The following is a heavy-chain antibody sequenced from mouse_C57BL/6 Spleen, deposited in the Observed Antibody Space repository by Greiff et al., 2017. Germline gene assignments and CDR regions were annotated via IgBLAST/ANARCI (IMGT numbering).Heavy chain of an antibody. CDR2: IDPSDSET. V-gene: IGHV1-52*01. CDR3: ARRGYDAMDY. CDR1: GYTFTSYW. J-gene: IGHJ4*01. Sequence: QVQLQQPGAELVRPGSSVKLSCKASGYTFTSYWMHWVKQRPIQGLEWIGNIDPSDSETHYNQKFKDKATLTVDKSSSTAYMQLSSLTSEDSAVYYCARRGYDAMDYWGQGTSDTVSS.